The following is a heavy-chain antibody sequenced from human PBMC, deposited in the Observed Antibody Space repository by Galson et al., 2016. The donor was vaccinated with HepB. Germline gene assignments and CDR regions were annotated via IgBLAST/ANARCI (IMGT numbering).Heavy chain of an antibody. CDR3: TRAAGTPEYYYAMDL. J-gene: IGHJ6*04. D-gene: IGHD3-16*01. CDR1: GFTFNDHF. Sequence: SLRLSCAASGFTFNDHFIDWVRQAPGKGLDWVGRTRNKAAGYTTEYAAPVRGRFTISRDESKNSVYLQMDSLKNEDTAVYYCTRAAGTPEYYYAMDLWGEGATVTVSS. CDR2: TRNKAAGYTT. V-gene: IGHV3-72*01.